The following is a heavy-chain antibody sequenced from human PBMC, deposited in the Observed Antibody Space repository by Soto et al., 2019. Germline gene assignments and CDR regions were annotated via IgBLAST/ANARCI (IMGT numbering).Heavy chain of an antibody. Sequence: SSKVSCKASGYTLTSYGISWVRQAPGQGLEWMGWIGAYNGNTNYAQKLQGRVTMTTDTSTSTAYMELRSLRSDDTAVYYCAREQSDMAHFDYWGQGTLVTVSS. V-gene: IGHV1-18*01. CDR2: IGAYNGNT. CDR1: GYTLTSYG. D-gene: IGHD3-9*01. J-gene: IGHJ4*02. CDR3: AREQSDMAHFDY.